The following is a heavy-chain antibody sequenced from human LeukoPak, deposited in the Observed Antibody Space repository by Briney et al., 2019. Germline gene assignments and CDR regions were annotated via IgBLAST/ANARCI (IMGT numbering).Heavy chain of an antibody. D-gene: IGHD3-10*02. J-gene: IGHJ6*04. CDR1: GFTFGNYA. V-gene: IGHV3-11*04. CDR2: ISSSGSTI. CDR3: AELGITMIGGV. Sequence: GGSLRLSCAASGFTFGNYALSWVRQAPGKGLEWVSYISSSGSTIYYADSVKGRFTISRDNAKNSLYLQMNSLRAEDTAVYYCAELGITMIGGVWGKGTTVTISS.